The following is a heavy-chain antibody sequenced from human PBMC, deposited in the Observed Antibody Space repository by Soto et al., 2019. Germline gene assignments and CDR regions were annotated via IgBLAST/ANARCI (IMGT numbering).Heavy chain of an antibody. CDR2: IYHSGST. J-gene: IGHJ4*02. Sequence: KTSETLSLTCAVSGDSISSGGYSWSWIRQPPGKGLEWIGYIYHSGSTYYNPSLKSRVTISVDRSKNQFSLKLSSATAADTAVYYCARGGLRECLDYWGQGTLVTVS. V-gene: IGHV4-30-2*01. CDR3: ARGGLRECLDY. CDR1: GDSISSGGYS. D-gene: IGHD4-17*01.